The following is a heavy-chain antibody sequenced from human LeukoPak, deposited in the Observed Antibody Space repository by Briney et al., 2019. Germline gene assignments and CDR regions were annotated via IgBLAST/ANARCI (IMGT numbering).Heavy chain of an antibody. D-gene: IGHD6-19*01. CDR1: GFTFSSYW. Sequence: PGGSLRLSCAASGFTFSSYWMHWVRQAPGKGLVWVSRINSDGSSTSYADSVKGRFTISRDNAKNTLYLQMNSLRAEDTAVYYCARYSRRGAVADYYYGMDVWGQGTTVTVSS. J-gene: IGHJ6*02. CDR3: ARYSRRGAVADYYYGMDV. CDR2: INSDGSST. V-gene: IGHV3-74*01.